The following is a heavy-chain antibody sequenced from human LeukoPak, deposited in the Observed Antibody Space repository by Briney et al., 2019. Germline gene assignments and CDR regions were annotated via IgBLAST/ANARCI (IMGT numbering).Heavy chain of an antibody. J-gene: IGHJ6*02. CDR1: GFTFSSYS. V-gene: IGHV3-21*06. CDR3: ASSGRYCSGGSCYLLDYYYYGMDV. Sequence: GGSLRLSCAASGFTFSSYSMNWVRQAPGKGLEWVSSISSSSSNIYYADSVKGRFTISRDNAKNSLYLQMNSLRVEDTAVYYCASSGRYCSGGSCYLLDYYYYGMDVWGQGTTVTVSS. D-gene: IGHD2-15*01. CDR2: ISSSSSNI.